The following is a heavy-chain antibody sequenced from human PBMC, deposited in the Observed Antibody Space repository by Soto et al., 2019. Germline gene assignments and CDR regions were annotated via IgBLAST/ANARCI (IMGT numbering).Heavy chain of an antibody. V-gene: IGHV1-69*13. CDR3: ARDRYDILTGDSKGGLDY. CDR2: IIPIFGTA. CDR1: GGTFSSYA. Sequence: ASVKVSCKASGGTFSSYAISWVRQAPGQGLEWMGGIIPIFGTANYAQKFQGRVTITADESTSTAYMELSSLRSEDTAVYYCARDRYDILTGDSKGGLDYWGQGTLVTVSS. D-gene: IGHD3-9*01. J-gene: IGHJ4*02.